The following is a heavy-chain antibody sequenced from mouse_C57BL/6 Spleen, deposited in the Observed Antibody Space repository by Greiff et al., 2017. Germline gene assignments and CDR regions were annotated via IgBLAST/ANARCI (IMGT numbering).Heavy chain of an antibody. CDR2: INYDGSST. D-gene: IGHD2-4*01. Sequence: EVKLMESEGGLVQPGSSMKLSCTASGFTFSDYYMAWVRQVPEKGLEWVANINYDGSSTYYLDSLKSRFIISRDNAKNILYLQMSSLKSEDTATYYCARAIYYDYDGGYYYAMDYWGQGTSVTVSS. V-gene: IGHV5-16*01. CDR1: GFTFSDYY. J-gene: IGHJ4*01. CDR3: ARAIYYDYDGGYYYAMDY.